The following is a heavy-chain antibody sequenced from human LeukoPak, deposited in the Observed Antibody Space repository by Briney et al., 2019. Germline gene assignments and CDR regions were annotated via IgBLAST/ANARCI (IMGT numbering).Heavy chain of an antibody. CDR1: GGSISSSSYY. CDR3: ARRGSYIYY. V-gene: IGHV4-39*01. CDR2: ISYSGST. D-gene: IGHD1-26*01. Sequence: SETLSLTCTASGGSISSSSYYWDWIRQPPGKGLEWIGSISYSGSTYYNPSLKSRVTISVDTSKNRFSLKLSSVTAADTAVYYCARRGSYIYYWGQGTLVTVSS. J-gene: IGHJ4*02.